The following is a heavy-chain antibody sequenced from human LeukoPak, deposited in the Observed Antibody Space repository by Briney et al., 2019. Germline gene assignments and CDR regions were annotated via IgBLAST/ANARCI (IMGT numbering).Heavy chain of an antibody. V-gene: IGHV3-13*01. CDR1: GFAFSTFD. CDR2: IGSAGDT. CDR3: ARVLGCSGTSCYGMDV. J-gene: IGHJ6*02. D-gene: IGHD2-2*01. Sequence: PGGSLRLSCAASGFAFSTFDMQWVRQATGEGLEWVSLIGSAGDTYYADSVKGRFTISRENAKNSLYLQMNSLRAGDTAVYYCARVLGCSGTSCYGMDVRGQGTTVTVSS.